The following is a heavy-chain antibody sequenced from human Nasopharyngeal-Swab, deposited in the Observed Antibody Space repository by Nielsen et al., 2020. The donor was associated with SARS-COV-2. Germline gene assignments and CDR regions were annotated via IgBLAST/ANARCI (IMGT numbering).Heavy chain of an antibody. CDR1: GGSFSGYF. V-gene: IGHV4-34*01. D-gene: IGHD6-6*01. CDR3: ARFSVLYGMDV. Sequence: SETLSLTCAVYGGSFSGYFWSWIRQPPGKGLEWIGEINHSGSTNYNPSLKSRVTMSVDSSKNHFSLKLSSVTAADTAVYYCARFSVLYGMDVWGQGTTVTVSS. J-gene: IGHJ6*02. CDR2: INHSGST.